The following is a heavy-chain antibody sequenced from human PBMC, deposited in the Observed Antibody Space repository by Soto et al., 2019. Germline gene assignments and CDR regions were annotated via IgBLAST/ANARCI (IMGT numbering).Heavy chain of an antibody. Sequence: SVKVSCKASGGTFNSYAITWVRQTPGQGLEWMGGIIPLFGATDYAHKFQGRVSITADTSASTAYMELSSLRSDDTAVYYCARAPSFGVVSLKGYDFWG. J-gene: IGHJ5*01. CDR1: GGTFNSYA. V-gene: IGHV1-69*06. D-gene: IGHD3-3*01. CDR3: ARAPSFGVVSLKGYDF. CDR2: IIPLFGAT.